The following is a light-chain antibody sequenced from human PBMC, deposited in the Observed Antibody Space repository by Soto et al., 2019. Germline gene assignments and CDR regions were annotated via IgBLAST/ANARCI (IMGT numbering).Light chain of an antibody. J-gene: IGLJ1*01. CDR2: DVS. CDR1: SSDVGGYNY. Sequence: LTQPRSVSGSPGQSVTISCTGTSSDVGGYNYVSWYQQHPSKAPKLMIYDVSKRPSGVPDRFSGSKSGNTASLTISGLQAEDEADYYCCSYAGSYTLVFGTGTKVTVL. CDR3: CSYAGSYTLV. V-gene: IGLV2-11*01.